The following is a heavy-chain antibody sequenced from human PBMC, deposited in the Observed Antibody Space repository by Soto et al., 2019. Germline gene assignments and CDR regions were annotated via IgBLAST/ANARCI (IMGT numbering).Heavy chain of an antibody. CDR1: GFTFSSYA. V-gene: IGHV3-30-3*02. CDR3: AKTANGWFSAFDI. D-gene: IGHD6-19*01. CDR2: ISYDGSNK. J-gene: IGHJ3*02. Sequence: GGSLRLSCAASGFTFSSYAMHWVRQAPGKGLEWVAVISYDGSNKYYADSVKGRFTISRDNSKNTLYLQMNSLRAEDTAVYYCAKTANGWFSAFDIWGQGTMVTVSS.